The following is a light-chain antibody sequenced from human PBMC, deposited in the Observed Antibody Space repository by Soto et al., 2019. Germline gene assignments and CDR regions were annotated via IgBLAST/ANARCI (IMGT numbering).Light chain of an antibody. Sequence: DIQMTQSPSSLSVSVGDRVTITCRASQSIGGFLNWYQQKLGKAPKLLIYAASSLQSGVPSRFSGSGSGTDFTLTISSLQSEDFAVYYCHQYNFWPTFGQGTKVDI. J-gene: IGKJ1*01. CDR2: AAS. CDR3: HQYNFWPT. V-gene: IGKV1-39*01. CDR1: QSIGGF.